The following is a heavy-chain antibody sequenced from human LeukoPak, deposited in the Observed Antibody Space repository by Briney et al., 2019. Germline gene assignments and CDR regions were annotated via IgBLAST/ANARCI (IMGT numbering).Heavy chain of an antibody. J-gene: IGHJ4*02. D-gene: IGHD3-22*01. V-gene: IGHV3-69-1*01. CDR2: I. CDR3: ARDGDSSGYSDY. Sequence: GGSLRLSCAASGFTFDDYGMNWVRQAPGKGLEWVSSINYADSVKGRFTISRDNAKNSLYLQMNSLRAEDTAVYYCARDGDSSGYSDYWGQGTLVTVSS. CDR1: GFTFDDYG.